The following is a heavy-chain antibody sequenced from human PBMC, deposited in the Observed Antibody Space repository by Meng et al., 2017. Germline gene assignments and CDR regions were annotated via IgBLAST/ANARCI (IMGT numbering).Heavy chain of an antibody. D-gene: IGHD6-19*01. CDR3: ASWIYSCGWQ. CDR2: IYHGGNT. Sequence: QVQPQESVPVLVKPSCTLSLACVVSGGSISSVDWWSWVRQPPGKVLEWIGEIYHGGNTNYNPSLKSRVTISIDKSKNQFSLKLSSVTAADTAVYYCASWIYSCGWQWGQGTLVTVFS. V-gene: IGHV4/OR15-8*02. J-gene: IGHJ4*02. CDR1: GGSISSVDW.